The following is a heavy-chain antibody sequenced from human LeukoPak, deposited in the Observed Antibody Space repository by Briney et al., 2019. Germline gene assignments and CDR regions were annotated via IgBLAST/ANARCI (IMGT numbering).Heavy chain of an antibody. D-gene: IGHD3-3*01. Sequence: GGSLRLSCAASGFTFSWHWMSWVRQAPGKGLEWVAKINQDGRQKYYVDSVKGRFTISRDNAKNSLYLQMNSLRAEDTAVYYCARENSWSFDDWGPGTLVTVSS. CDR3: ARENSWSFDD. V-gene: IGHV3-7*01. CDR2: INQDGRQK. CDR1: GFTFSWHW. J-gene: IGHJ4*02.